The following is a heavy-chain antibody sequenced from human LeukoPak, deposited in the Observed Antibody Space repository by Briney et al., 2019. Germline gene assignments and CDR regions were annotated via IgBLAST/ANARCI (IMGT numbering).Heavy chain of an antibody. Sequence: PGGSLRLSCAASGFTFSSYSMNWVRQAPGKGLEWVGRSRNQADSYTTQYAASVKGRFIISRDDSKKSLYLQMNSLKTEDTAVYLCRGVGVYDGDYWGQGTLVTVSS. CDR3: RGVGVYDGDY. V-gene: IGHV3-72*01. J-gene: IGHJ4*02. D-gene: IGHD5/OR15-5a*01. CDR1: GFTFSSYS. CDR2: SRNQADSYTT.